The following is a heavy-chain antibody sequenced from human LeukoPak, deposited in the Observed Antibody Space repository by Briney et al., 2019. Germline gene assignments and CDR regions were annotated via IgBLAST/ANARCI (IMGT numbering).Heavy chain of an antibody. J-gene: IGHJ4*02. V-gene: IGHV1-18*04. Sequence: ASVKVSCKASGYAFSNYGISWVRQAPGLGLEWMGWTSYNGNTNYAQKFQDRVTMTTDTSTTTAYMELRSLESDDTAVYYCARHSGSGWQALGYWGQGTLVTVSS. CDR1: GYAFSNYG. D-gene: IGHD6-19*01. CDR3: ARHSGSGWQALGY. CDR2: TSYNGNT.